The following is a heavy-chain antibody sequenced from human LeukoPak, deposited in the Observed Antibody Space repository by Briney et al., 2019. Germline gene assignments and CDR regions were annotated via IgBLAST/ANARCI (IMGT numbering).Heavy chain of an antibody. CDR2: IYTSGST. D-gene: IGHD5-18*01. CDR3: ARDSDTAMGLVFDY. J-gene: IGHJ4*02. CDR1: GGSISSYY. Sequence: SETLSLTCTVSGGSISSYYWSWMRQPAGKGLEWIGRIYTSGSTNYNPSLKSRVTMSVDTSKNQFSLKLSSVTAADTAVYYCARDSDTAMGLVFDYWGQGTLVTVSS. V-gene: IGHV4-4*07.